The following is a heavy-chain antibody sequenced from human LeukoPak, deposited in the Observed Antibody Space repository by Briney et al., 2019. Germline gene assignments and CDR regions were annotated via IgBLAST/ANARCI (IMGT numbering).Heavy chain of an antibody. Sequence: GASVKVSCKASGYTFTSYGISWVRQAPGQGLEWMGWISAYNGNTNYAQKLQGRVTMTTDTSTSTAYMELRSLRSDDTAVYYCARVRRVTMVRGVKGNWFDPWGQGTLVTVSS. V-gene: IGHV1-18*01. CDR1: GYTFTSYG. D-gene: IGHD3-10*01. CDR2: ISAYNGNT. J-gene: IGHJ5*02. CDR3: ARVRRVTMVRGVKGNWFDP.